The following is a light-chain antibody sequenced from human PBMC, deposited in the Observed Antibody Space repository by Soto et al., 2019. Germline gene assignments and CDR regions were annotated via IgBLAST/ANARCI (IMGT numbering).Light chain of an antibody. CDR3: QQYNNWPPPWT. CDR2: GAS. CDR1: QSVSSN. V-gene: IGKV3-15*01. Sequence: EIVMTQSPATLSVSPGERATLSCRASQSVSSNLAWYQQKPGQAPRLLIYGASTRATGIPARFSGSGSGTEFTITIISLQSEDFAVYYCQQYNNWPPPWTFGQGTKVEIK. J-gene: IGKJ1*01.